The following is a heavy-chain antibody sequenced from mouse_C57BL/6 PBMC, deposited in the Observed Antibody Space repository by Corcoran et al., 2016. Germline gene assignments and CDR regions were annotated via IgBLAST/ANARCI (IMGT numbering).Heavy chain of an antibody. D-gene: IGHD2-1*01. Sequence: EVQLQQSGPERVKTGASVKMSCKASGYTFSDYNMHWVKQSHGKSLEWIGYINPNNGGTSYNQKFKGKATLTVNKSSSTAYMELRSLTSEDSAVYYCARCVYGNYPVSAYWGQGTLVTVSA. CDR2: INPNNGGT. J-gene: IGHJ3*01. CDR1: GYTFSDYN. V-gene: IGHV1-22*01. CDR3: ARCVYGNYPVSAY.